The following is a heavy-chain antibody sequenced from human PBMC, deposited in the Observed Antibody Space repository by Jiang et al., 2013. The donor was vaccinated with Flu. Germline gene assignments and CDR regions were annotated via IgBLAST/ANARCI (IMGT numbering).Heavy chain of an antibody. CDR2: FDPEDGET. CDR1: GYTLTELS. Sequence: SGAEVKKPGASVKVSCKVSGYTLTELSMHWVRQAPGKGLEWMGGFDPEDGETIFAQKFQGRVTMTEDTSRDTAYMELSSLRSEDTAVYYCATGGTIQLWLRGPLDYWGRGTLVTVSS. CDR3: ATGGTIQLWLRGPLDY. V-gene: IGHV1-24*01. D-gene: IGHD5-18*01. J-gene: IGHJ4*02.